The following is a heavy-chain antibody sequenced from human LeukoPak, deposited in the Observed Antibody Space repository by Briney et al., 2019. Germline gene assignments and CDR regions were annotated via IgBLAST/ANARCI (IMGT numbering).Heavy chain of an antibody. V-gene: IGHV4-39*01. J-gene: IGHJ4*02. Sequence: SETLSLTCTVSSGSIGSSSYYWGWIRQPPGKGLEWIANIYYSGSTYYNPSLKSRVTISVDTSNNHFSLKRSSVTAADTAVYYCARLVATLGYFDYWGQGTLVTVSS. CDR2: IYYSGST. CDR3: ARLVATLGYFDY. D-gene: IGHD5-12*01. CDR1: SGSIGSSSYY.